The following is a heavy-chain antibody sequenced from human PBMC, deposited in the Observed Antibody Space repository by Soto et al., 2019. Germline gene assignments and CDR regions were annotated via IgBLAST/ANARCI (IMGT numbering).Heavy chain of an antibody. Sequence: PSETLSLTCVVSGESFSGYYWSWIRQTPGMGLEWIGEVDHRGSTNYNPSLESRVTISVDTSKNQFSPKLTSVTAADTAVYYCARRTYYYDSSGKDYFDYWGQGTLVTVSS. CDR3: ARRTYYYDSSGKDYFDY. D-gene: IGHD3-22*01. CDR2: VDHRGST. V-gene: IGHV4-34*01. CDR1: GESFSGYY. J-gene: IGHJ4*02.